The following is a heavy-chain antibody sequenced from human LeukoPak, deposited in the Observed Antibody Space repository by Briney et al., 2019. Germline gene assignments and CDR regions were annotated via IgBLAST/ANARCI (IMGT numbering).Heavy chain of an antibody. CDR3: AKSHYYGSGSIDY. CDR1: GFTFSNYA. D-gene: IGHD3-10*01. J-gene: IGHJ4*02. V-gene: IGHV3-23*01. Sequence: GGSLRLSCAASGFTFSNYAMSWVRQAPGKGLEWVSTVSGSGGITYYADSVKGRFTISRDNSKNTLYLEMNSLRAEDTAVFYCAKSHYYGSGSIDYWGQGTLVTVSS. CDR2: VSGSGGIT.